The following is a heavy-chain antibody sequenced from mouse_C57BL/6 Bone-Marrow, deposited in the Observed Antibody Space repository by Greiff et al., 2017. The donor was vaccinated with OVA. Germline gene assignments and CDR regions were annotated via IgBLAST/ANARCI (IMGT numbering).Heavy chain of an antibody. Sequence: EVMLVESGGGLVQPGGSLKLSCAASGFTFSDYGMAWVRQAPRKGPEWVAFISNLAYSIYYADTVTGRFTISRENAKNTLYLEMSSLRSEDTAMDYCARPGSWLLGFAYWGQGTLVTVSA. D-gene: IGHD2-3*01. J-gene: IGHJ3*01. V-gene: IGHV5-15*04. CDR2: ISNLAYSI. CDR3: ARPGSWLLGFAY. CDR1: GFTFSDYG.